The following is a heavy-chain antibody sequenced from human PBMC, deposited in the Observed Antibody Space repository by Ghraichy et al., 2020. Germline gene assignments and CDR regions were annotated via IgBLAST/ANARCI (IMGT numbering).Heavy chain of an antibody. Sequence: LSLTCAASGFTFSSYAMSWVRQAPGKGLEWVSAISGSGGSTYYADSVKGRFTISRDNSKNTLYLQMNSLRAEDTAVYYCAKDRLDYDILTGYYAADAFDIWGQGTMVTVSS. V-gene: IGHV3-23*01. D-gene: IGHD3-9*01. J-gene: IGHJ3*02. CDR3: AKDRLDYDILTGYYAADAFDI. CDR1: GFTFSSYA. CDR2: ISGSGGST.